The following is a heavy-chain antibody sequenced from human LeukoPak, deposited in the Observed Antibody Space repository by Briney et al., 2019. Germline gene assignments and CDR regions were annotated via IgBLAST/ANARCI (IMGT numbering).Heavy chain of an antibody. D-gene: IGHD6-13*01. Sequence: PGGSLRLSCAASGFTFSDYYMSWIRQAPGKGLEWISYISSSGDTIFYADSVKGRFTISRDNSKNTLYLQMNSLRAEDTAVYYCAKSGSVGGSRKIEYYLEYWGQGTLVTVSS. CDR3: AKSGSVGGSRKIEYYLEY. CDR1: GFTFSDYY. V-gene: IGHV3-11*04. J-gene: IGHJ4*02. CDR2: ISSSGDTI.